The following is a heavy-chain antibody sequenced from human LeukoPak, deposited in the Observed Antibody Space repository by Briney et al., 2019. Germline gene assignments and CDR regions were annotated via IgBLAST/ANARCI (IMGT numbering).Heavy chain of an antibody. CDR2: ISGSGGST. CDR1: GFTFSSYA. D-gene: IGHD6-19*01. Sequence: PGGSLRLSCAASGFTFSSYAMSWVRQAPGKGLEWVSAISGSGGSTYYADSVKGRFTISRDNAKKSLYLQMNSLRTEDTALYYCAKASSTSGWYDGLDIWGQGTGVTVSS. V-gene: IGHV3-23*01. J-gene: IGHJ3*02. CDR3: AKASSTSGWYDGLDI.